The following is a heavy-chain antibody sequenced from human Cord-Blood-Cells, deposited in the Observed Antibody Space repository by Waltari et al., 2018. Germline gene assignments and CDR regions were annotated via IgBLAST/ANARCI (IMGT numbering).Heavy chain of an antibody. CDR3: ASSEQVNQLLYYFDY. V-gene: IGHV4-39*01. CDR2: IYYSGST. Sequence: QLQLQESGPGLVKPSETLSLSCTVSGGTISSNSYYWGWIRQPPGTGLEWMGSIYYSGSTYYNPSLKSRVTISVDTSKNQFSLKLSSVTAADTAVYYCASSEQVNQLLYYFDYWGQGTLVTVSS. D-gene: IGHD2-2*01. J-gene: IGHJ4*02. CDR1: GGTISSNSYY.